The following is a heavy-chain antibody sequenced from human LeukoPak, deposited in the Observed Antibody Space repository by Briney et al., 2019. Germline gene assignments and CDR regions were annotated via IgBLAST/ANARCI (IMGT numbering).Heavy chain of an antibody. D-gene: IGHD5-12*01. V-gene: IGHV1-2*02. CDR2: INPNSGGT. Sequence: ASVKVSCKASGYTFTGYYMHWVRQAPGQGLEWMGWINPNSGGTNYAQKFQGRVTMTRGTSISTAYMELSRLRSDDTAVYYCARAVGGYSGYDRGSIFDYWGQGTLVTVSS. CDR3: ARAVGGYSGYDRGSIFDY. CDR1: GYTFTGYY. J-gene: IGHJ4*02.